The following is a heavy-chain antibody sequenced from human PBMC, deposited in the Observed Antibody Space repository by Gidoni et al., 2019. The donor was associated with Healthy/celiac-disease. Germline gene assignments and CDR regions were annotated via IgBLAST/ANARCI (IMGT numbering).Heavy chain of an antibody. Sequence: EVQLLESGGGLVQPGGSLRLSCAASGFTFSSYAMSCVRQAPGKGLEWFSAISGSGGSTYYADSVKGRFTISRDNSKNTLYLQMNSLRAEDTAVYYCAKDLVGRGKGWFDPWGQGTLVTVSS. D-gene: IGHD3-10*01. V-gene: IGHV3-23*01. CDR3: AKDLVGRGKGWFDP. CDR2: ISGSGGST. J-gene: IGHJ5*02. CDR1: GFTFSSYA.